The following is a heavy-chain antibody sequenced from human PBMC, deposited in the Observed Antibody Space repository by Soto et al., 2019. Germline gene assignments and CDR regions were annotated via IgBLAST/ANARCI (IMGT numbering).Heavy chain of an antibody. CDR2: IIPILGIA. Sequence: QVQLVQSGAEVKKPGSSVKVSCKASGGTFSSYTISWVRQAPGQGLEWMGRIIPILGIANYAQKFQGRVTITADKSPSTAYMELSSLRSEDTAVYYCARDRFGEIDEFDYWGQGTLVTVSS. CDR3: ARDRFGEIDEFDY. J-gene: IGHJ4*02. V-gene: IGHV1-69*08. D-gene: IGHD3-10*01. CDR1: GGTFSSYT.